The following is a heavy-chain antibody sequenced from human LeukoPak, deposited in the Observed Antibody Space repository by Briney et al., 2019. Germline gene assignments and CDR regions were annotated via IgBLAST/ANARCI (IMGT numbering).Heavy chain of an antibody. D-gene: IGHD3-3*01. CDR1: GGSISSYY. V-gene: IGHV4-59*12. Sequence: SETLSLTCTVSGGSISSYYWSWIRQAPGKGLEWIGYIYYSGSTNYNPSLKSRVTISVDTSKNQFSLKLSSVTAADTAVYYCARVPGAAIFGVVITAPFFDYWGQGTLVTVSS. CDR3: ARVPGAAIFGVVITAPFFDY. J-gene: IGHJ4*02. CDR2: IYYSGST.